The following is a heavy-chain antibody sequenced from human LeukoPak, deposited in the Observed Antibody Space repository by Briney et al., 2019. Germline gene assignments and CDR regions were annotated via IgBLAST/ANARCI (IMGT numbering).Heavy chain of an antibody. D-gene: IGHD1-26*01. V-gene: IGHV1-2*02. CDR2: INPASGDT. CDR1: GYTFTDYY. CDR3: ARDGTTVVGATIPFDY. Sequence: ASVKVSCKASGYTFTDYYMHWVRQAPGLGLEWMGWINPASGDTKYAQKFQGRVTMTRDTSISTAYMDLSSLRSDDTAMYYCARDGTTVVGATIPFDYWGQGTLVTVSS. J-gene: IGHJ4*02.